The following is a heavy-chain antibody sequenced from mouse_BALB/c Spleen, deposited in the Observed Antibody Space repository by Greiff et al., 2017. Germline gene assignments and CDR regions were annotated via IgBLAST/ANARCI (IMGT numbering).Heavy chain of an antibody. D-gene: IGHD2-14*01. CDR3: ARGRAYYRYDNYAMDY. J-gene: IGHJ4*01. CDR2: ISSGGST. CDR1: GFTFSSYA. V-gene: IGHV5-6-5*01. Sequence: DVHLVESGGGLVKPGGSLKLSCAASGFTFSSYAMSWVRQTPEKRLEWVASISSGGSTYYPDSVKGRFTISRDNARNILYLQMSSLRSEDTAMYFCARGRAYYRYDNYAMDYWGQGTSVTVSS.